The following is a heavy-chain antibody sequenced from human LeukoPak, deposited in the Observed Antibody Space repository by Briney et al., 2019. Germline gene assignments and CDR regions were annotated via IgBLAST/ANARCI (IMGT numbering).Heavy chain of an antibody. D-gene: IGHD3-9*01. CDR1: GYTFTSYY. Sequence: ASVNVSCTASGYTFTSYYMHWVRQAPGQGLEWMGIINPSGGSTSYTQKFQGRVTMTRDTSTSTVYMELSSLRSEDTAVYYCARYDILTGEAFDYWGQGTLVTVSS. CDR2: INPSGGST. J-gene: IGHJ4*02. CDR3: ARYDILTGEAFDY. V-gene: IGHV1-46*01.